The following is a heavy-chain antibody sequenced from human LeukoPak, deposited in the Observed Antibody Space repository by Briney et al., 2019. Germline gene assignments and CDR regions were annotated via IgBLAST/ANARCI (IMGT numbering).Heavy chain of an antibody. CDR2: ISSSSSYI. CDR1: GFTFSSYS. D-gene: IGHD5-24*01. CDR3: ARAFDGDGYYYYYYMDV. J-gene: IGHJ6*03. V-gene: IGHV3-21*01. Sequence: PGGSLRLSCAASGFTFSSYSMNWVRQAPGKGLEWVSSISSSSSYIYYADSVKGRFTISRDNAKNSLYLQVNSLRAEDTAVYYCARAFDGDGYYYYYYMDVWGKGTTVTVSS.